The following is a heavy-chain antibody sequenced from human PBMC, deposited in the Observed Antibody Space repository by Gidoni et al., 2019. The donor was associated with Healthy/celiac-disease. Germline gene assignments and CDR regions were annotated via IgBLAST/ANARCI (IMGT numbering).Heavy chain of an antibody. CDR3: AKDLSGSYAFDI. CDR2: ISGSGGST. J-gene: IGHJ3*02. V-gene: IGHV3-23*04. Sequence: EVQLVESGGGLVQPGGSLRLSCAASAFTFSSYAMSWVRQAPGKGLEWVAAISGSGGSTYYADSVKGRFTISRDNSKNTLYLQMNSLRAEDTAVYYCAKDLSGSYAFDIWGQGTMVTVSS. CDR1: AFTFSSYA. D-gene: IGHD3-10*01.